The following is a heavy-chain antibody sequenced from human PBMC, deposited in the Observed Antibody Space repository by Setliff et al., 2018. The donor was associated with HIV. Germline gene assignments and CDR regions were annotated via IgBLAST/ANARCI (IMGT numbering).Heavy chain of an antibody. J-gene: IGHJ4*02. Sequence: PGGSLRLSCAASGFTFSSYWMSWVRQAPGKGLEWVANIKQDGSEKYYVDSVKGRSTISRDNAKNSLYLQMNSLRAEDTAVYYCARLRVGYTADYWGQGTLVTVSS. CDR1: GFTFSSYW. CDR2: IKQDGSEK. D-gene: IGHD2-2*02. CDR3: ARLRVGYTADY. V-gene: IGHV3-7*01.